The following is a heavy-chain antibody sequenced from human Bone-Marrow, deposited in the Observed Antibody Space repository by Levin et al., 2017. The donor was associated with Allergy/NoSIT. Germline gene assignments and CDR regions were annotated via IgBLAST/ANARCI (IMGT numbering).Heavy chain of an antibody. D-gene: IGHD3-10*01. J-gene: IGHJ4*02. CDR3: ARAPMRDYFGSGYFFDY. CDR1: GFNFSTYS. Sequence: PGGSLRLSCVASGFNFSTYSVNWVRQAPGKGLEWLSYVNSRGNAIHYADSVKGRFTIARDNAKNSQYLQMNSLRAEDTAVYYCARAPMRDYFGSGYFFDYWGQGALVTVSS. V-gene: IGHV3-48*04. CDR2: VNSRGNAI.